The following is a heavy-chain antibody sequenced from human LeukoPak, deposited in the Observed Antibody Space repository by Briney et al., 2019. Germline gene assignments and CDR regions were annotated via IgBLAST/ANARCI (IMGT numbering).Heavy chain of an antibody. CDR1: GGSISSGGYY. CDR3: GLGVADLVWFDP. CDR2: IYYSGST. Sequence: SETLSLTCTVSGGSISSGGYYWSWIRQHPGKGLEWIGYIYYSGSTYYNPSLKSRVTISVDTSKNQFSLKLSSVTAADTAVYARGLGVADLVWFDPWGQGTLVIVSS. J-gene: IGHJ5*02. V-gene: IGHV4-31*03. D-gene: IGHD6-13*01.